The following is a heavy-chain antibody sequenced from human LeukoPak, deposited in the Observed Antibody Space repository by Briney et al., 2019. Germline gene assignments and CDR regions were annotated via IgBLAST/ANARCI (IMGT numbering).Heavy chain of an antibody. V-gene: IGHV3-21*01. CDR3: ARGDYYDSSGYSMS. J-gene: IGHJ5*02. D-gene: IGHD3-22*01. CDR2: ISSSSSYI. Sequence: GGSLRLSCAASGFTFSSYSMTWVRQAPGKGLEWVSSISSSSSYIYYADSVKGRFTISRDNAKDSLYLQMNSLRAEDTAVYYCARGDYYDSSGYSMSWGQGTLVTVSS. CDR1: GFTFSSYS.